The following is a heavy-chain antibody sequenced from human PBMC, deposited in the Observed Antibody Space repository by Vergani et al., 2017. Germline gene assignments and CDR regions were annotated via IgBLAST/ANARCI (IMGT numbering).Heavy chain of an antibody. CDR1: GVSIGSNSYY. J-gene: IGHJ5*02. CDR2: IYYTGTT. Sequence: QLQLQESGPGLVKPSETLSLTCTVSGVSIGSNSYYWGWIRQPPGKGLEWIGTIYYTGTTYYNEAHKSRLTISVDTSKNQFSLKLSSVTAADTAVYYCARDKSIAARPGWFDPWGQGTLVTVSS. D-gene: IGHD6-6*01. CDR3: ARDKSIAARPGWFDP. V-gene: IGHV4-39*02.